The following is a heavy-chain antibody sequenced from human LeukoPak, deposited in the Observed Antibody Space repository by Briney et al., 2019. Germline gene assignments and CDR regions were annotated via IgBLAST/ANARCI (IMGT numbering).Heavy chain of an antibody. J-gene: IGHJ4*02. D-gene: IGHD2-15*01. V-gene: IGHV3-23*01. CDR2: ISGSGGST. CDR1: GFTFSNYA. CDR3: AKGARYCSGGSCFDEYYFDY. Sequence: GGSLRLSCAASGFTFSNYAMSWVRQAPGKGLEWVSGISGSGGSTYYADYVKVRFTIYTDNCKNTLYLQMNSLRAEDTAVYFSAKGARYCSGGSCFDEYYFDYWGQGTLVTVSS.